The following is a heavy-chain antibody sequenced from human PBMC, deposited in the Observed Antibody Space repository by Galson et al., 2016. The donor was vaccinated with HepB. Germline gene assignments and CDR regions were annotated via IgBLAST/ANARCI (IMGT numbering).Heavy chain of an antibody. J-gene: IGHJ6*02. Sequence: SLRLSCAASGFTLRSYAMSWVRQAPGKGLEWVAGICSDGSSEHYADSVKGRFTISRDNSKNTLSLQINNLGGEDTAVYYCAKDRGGRVYFYVMDVWGQGTTVIVSS. D-gene: IGHD3-10*01. V-gene: IGHV3-23*01. CDR1: GFTLRSYA. CDR2: ICSDGSSE. CDR3: AKDRGGRVYFYVMDV.